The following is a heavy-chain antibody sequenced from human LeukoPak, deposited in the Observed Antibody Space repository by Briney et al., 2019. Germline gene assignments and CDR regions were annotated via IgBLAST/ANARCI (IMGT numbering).Heavy chain of an antibody. D-gene: IGHD3-22*01. V-gene: IGHV4-34*01. Sequence: PSGTLSLTCAVYGGPFSGYHWTWIRQSPGKGLEWIGDINPSGSTYYNPSLKSRLTISVDTSKNQFSLKLRSVTAADTAVYYCARGRHDITMIVVVMTSVSYYLDVWGKGTTVTVS. CDR1: GGPFSGYH. CDR3: ARGRHDITMIVVVMTSVSYYLDV. J-gene: IGHJ6*03. CDR2: INPSGST.